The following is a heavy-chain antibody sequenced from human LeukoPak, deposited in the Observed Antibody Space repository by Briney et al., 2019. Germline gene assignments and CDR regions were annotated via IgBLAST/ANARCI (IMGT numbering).Heavy chain of an antibody. Sequence: ASVKVSCKASGYTFTSYAMHWVRQAPGQRLEWMGWINAGNGNTKYSQKFQGRVTITRDTSASTAYMELSSLRSEDTAVYYCARDLVTMVRGVIKALGYWGQGTLVTVSS. J-gene: IGHJ4*02. V-gene: IGHV1-3*01. CDR3: ARDLVTMVRGVIKALGY. CDR1: GYTFTSYA. D-gene: IGHD3-10*01. CDR2: INAGNGNT.